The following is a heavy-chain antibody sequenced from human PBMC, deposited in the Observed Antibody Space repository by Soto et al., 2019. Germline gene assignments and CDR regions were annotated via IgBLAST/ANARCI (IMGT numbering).Heavy chain of an antibody. D-gene: IGHD1-1*01. V-gene: IGHV3-30-3*01. CDR2: ISYDGSNK. Sequence: QVQLVASGGGVVQPGRSLRLSCAASGFTFSSYAMHWVRQAPGTGLEWVAVISYDGSNKYYADSVKGRITISRDNSKNTRYLQMNSLRAEDTAVYYCARAIQRYYFDYWGQGTLVTVSS. J-gene: IGHJ4*02. CDR3: ARAIQRYYFDY. CDR1: GFTFSSYA.